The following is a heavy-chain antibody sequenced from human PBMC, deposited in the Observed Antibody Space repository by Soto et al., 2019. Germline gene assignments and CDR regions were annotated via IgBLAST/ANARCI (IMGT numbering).Heavy chain of an antibody. V-gene: IGHV3-30*03. D-gene: IGHD2-21*01. CDR3: TCEGASGY. Sequence: QVQLVESVGGVVQPGRSLRLSCAVSGFTVITYGMHWVRQAPGKGLEWVAVISRYGGSKYYADSVKGRFTIERDNSRNTLLLEMNSLRGDDMAFYYCTCEGASGYWGQGTLVTVSS. CDR1: GFTVITYG. J-gene: IGHJ4*02. CDR2: ISRYGGSK.